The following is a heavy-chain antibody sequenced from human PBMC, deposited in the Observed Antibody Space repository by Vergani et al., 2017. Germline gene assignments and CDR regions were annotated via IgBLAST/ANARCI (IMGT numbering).Heavy chain of an antibody. CDR1: GFTFDDYT. CDR2: ISWDGGST. D-gene: IGHD3-3*01. V-gene: IGHV3-43*01. J-gene: IGHJ4*02. CDR3: AKEGAKNDFWSGYYDY. Sequence: EVQLVESGGVVVQPGGSLRLSCAASGFTFDDYTMHWVRQAPGKGLEWVSLISWDGGSTYYADSVKGRFTISRDNSKNSLYLQMNSLRTEDTALYYCAKEGAKNDFWSGYYDYWGQGTLVTVSS.